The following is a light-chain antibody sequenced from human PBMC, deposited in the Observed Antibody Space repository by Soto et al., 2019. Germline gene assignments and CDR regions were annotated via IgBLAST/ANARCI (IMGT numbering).Light chain of an antibody. J-gene: IGLJ2*01. V-gene: IGLV4-69*01. Sequence: QLVLTQSPSASASLGASVKLTCTLSSGHSSYAIAWHRQQPEKGPRYLMKLNSDGSHRKGDGIPDRFSGSSSGAEHYLTISSLQSEDEADYYCQTWGTGIGVFGGGTKLTVL. CDR3: QTWGTGIGV. CDR1: SGHSSYA. CDR2: LNSDGSH.